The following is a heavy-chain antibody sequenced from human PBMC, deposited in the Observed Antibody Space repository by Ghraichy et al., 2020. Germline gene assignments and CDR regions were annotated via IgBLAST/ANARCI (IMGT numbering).Heavy chain of an antibody. Sequence: GGSLRLSCAASGFTFSSYAMSWVRQAPGKGLEWVSAISGSGGSTYYADSVKGRFTISRDNSKNTLYLQMNSLRAEDTAVYYCAKGMDSSSSNYYFDYWGQGTLVTVSS. CDR3: AKGMDSSSSNYYFDY. CDR1: GFTFSSYA. D-gene: IGHD6-6*01. J-gene: IGHJ4*02. CDR2: ISGSGGST. V-gene: IGHV3-23*01.